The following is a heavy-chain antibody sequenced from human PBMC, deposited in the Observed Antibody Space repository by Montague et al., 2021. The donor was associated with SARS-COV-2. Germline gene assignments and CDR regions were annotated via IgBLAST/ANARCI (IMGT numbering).Heavy chain of an antibody. CDR3: ARSRFVVVPAAMSFGHSYFDP. D-gene: IGHD2-2*01. V-gene: IGHV4-59*07. CDR2: AYHNGRT. J-gene: IGHJ5*02. Sequence: SDTLSLTCSVSGGSIGTNYWSWIRQPPGGRLEWIGYAYHNGRTNYNPSLRGRVTMSLDTSKNQFSLNVTSVTAADTAVYHCARSRFVVVPAAMSFGHSYFDPWGQGRLVTVSS. CDR1: GGSIGTNY.